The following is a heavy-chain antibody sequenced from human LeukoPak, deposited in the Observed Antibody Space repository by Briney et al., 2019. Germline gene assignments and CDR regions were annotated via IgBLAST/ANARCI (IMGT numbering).Heavy chain of an antibody. Sequence: PGGSLRLFCAASGFTFSSYVMHWVRQAPGKGLEWVAVISYDGSNKYYADSVKGRFTISRDNSKNTLYLQMNSLRAEDTAVYYCARDGIRDSSSFEPGYYYYYMDVWGKGTTVTVSS. J-gene: IGHJ6*03. CDR1: GFTFSSYV. CDR2: ISYDGSNK. CDR3: ARDGIRDSSSFEPGYYYYYMDV. D-gene: IGHD3-22*01. V-gene: IGHV3-30*04.